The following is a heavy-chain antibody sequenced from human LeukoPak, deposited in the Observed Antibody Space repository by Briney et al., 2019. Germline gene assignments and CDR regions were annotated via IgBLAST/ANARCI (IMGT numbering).Heavy chain of an antibody. D-gene: IGHD4/OR15-4a*01. CDR1: GFTFSSYA. CDR3: ARDQGGAGDWYFDL. Sequence: PGRSLRLSCAASGFTFSSYAMHWVRQAPGKGLEWVAVISYDGSNKYYADSVKGRFTISRDNSKNTLYLQMNSLRAEDTAVYYCARDQGGAGDWYFDLWGRGTLVTVSS. V-gene: IGHV3-30-3*01. J-gene: IGHJ2*01. CDR2: ISYDGSNK.